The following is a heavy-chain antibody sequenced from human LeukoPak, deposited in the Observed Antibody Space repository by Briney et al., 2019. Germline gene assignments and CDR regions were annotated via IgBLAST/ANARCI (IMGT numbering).Heavy chain of an antibody. D-gene: IGHD2-2*01. V-gene: IGHV4-39*02. Sequence: KSSETLSLTCIVSGHSFRRSNYQWGRIRQPPGKGLEWIATIHYSGITYYNTSLKGRVTISIDTSNYLITLKLTYVTAAVKAMYLCAIGYADLLLVAESFDHWGQGTQVTVSS. CDR2: IHYSGIT. CDR3: AIGYADLLLVAESFDH. CDR1: GHSFRRSNYQ. J-gene: IGHJ1*01.